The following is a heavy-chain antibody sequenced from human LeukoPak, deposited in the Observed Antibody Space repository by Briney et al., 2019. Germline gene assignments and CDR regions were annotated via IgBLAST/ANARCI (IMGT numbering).Heavy chain of an antibody. CDR3: ARDMGDTAMVTCWFDP. J-gene: IGHJ5*02. D-gene: IGHD5-18*01. CDR1: GGTFSSYA. V-gene: IGHV1-69*04. Sequence: SVKVSCKASGGTFSSYAISWVRPAPGQGLEWMGRIIPIFGIANYAQKLQGRVTITADKSTSTAYMELSSLRSEDTAVYYCARDMGDTAMVTCWFDPWGKGTLVTVSS. CDR2: IIPIFGIA.